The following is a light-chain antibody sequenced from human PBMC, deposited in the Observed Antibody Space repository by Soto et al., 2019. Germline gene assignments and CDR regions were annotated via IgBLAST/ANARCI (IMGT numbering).Light chain of an antibody. V-gene: IGKV3-20*01. CDR3: QQANSFPLT. Sequence: ENVLTQSPGTLSLYKGERATLSCRASQSVSSSYLAWYQQKPGQAPRLLIYGASSRATGIPDRFSGSGSGTDFTLTISSLQPEDFATYYCQQANSFPLTFGGGTKV. J-gene: IGKJ4*01. CDR2: GAS. CDR1: QSVSSSY.